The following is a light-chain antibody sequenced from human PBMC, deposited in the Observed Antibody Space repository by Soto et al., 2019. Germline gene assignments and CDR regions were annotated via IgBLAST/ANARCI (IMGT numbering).Light chain of an antibody. V-gene: IGKV3-20*01. Sequence: EIVLTQSPGTLSLSPGERATLSCRASQSISSNYLAWYQQKRRQAPSLLIYDAYSRTSGIPDRFSGSVSGTDLTLTISRVEPEDFAVYYCQQYGSSPFTFGSGTKVDIK. CDR1: QSISSNY. J-gene: IGKJ3*01. CDR3: QQYGSSPFT. CDR2: DAY.